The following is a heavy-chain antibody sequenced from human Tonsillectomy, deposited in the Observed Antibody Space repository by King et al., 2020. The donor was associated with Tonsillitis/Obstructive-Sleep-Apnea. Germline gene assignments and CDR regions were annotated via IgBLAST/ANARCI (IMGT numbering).Heavy chain of an antibody. CDR2: ISGSGDST. Sequence: QLVQSGGGLVQPGGSLRLSCAASGFAFSSYAMSWVRQAPGKGLEWVSAISGSGDSTYYADSVKGRFTISRDNSKNTLYLQMNGLRAEDTAVYYCAKDRGRYSYGSDYWGQGTLVTVSS. CDR1: GFAFSSYA. CDR3: AKDRGRYSYGSDY. V-gene: IGHV3-23*04. J-gene: IGHJ4*02. D-gene: IGHD5-18*01.